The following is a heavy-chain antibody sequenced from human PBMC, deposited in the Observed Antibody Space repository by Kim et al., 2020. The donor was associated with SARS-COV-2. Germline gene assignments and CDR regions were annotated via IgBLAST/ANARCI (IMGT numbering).Heavy chain of an antibody. CDR3: ATRRGAAGTFDY. J-gene: IGHJ4*02. D-gene: IGHD6-19*01. CDR1: GYTLTELS. Sequence: ASVKVSCKVSGYTLTELSMHWVRQAPGKGLEWMGGFDPEDGETIYAQKFQGRVTMTEDTSTDTAYMELSSLRSEDTAVYYCATRRGAAGTFDYWGQGTLVTVSS. CDR2: FDPEDGET. V-gene: IGHV1-24*01.